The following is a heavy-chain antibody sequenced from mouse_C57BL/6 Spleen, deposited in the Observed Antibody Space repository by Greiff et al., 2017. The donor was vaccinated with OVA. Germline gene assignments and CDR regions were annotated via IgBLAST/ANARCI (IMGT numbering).Heavy chain of an antibody. CDR2: IDPETGGT. J-gene: IGHJ2*01. CDR3: TRSGYDSPYFDY. Sequence: QVHVKQSGAELVRPGASVTLSCKASGYTFTDYEMHWVKQTPVHGLEWIGAIDPETGGTAYNQKFKGKAILTADKSSSTAYMELRSLTSEDSAVYYWTRSGYDSPYFDYWGQGTTLTVSS. D-gene: IGHD2-2*01. V-gene: IGHV1-15*01. CDR1: GYTFTDYE.